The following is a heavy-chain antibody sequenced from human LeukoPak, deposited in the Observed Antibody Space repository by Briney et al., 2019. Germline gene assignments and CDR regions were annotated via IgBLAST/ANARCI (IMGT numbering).Heavy chain of an antibody. CDR3: ARGLDVVVPAAIEGSGSYYDY. J-gene: IGHJ4*02. Sequence: GGSLRLSCAASGFTFSSYAMSWVRQAPGKGLEWVSAISGSGGSTYYADSVKGRFTISRDNSKNTLYLQMNSLRAEDTAVYYCARGLDVVVPAAIEGSGSYYDYWGQGTLVTVSS. CDR2: ISGSGGST. D-gene: IGHD2-2*01. V-gene: IGHV3-23*01. CDR1: GFTFSSYA.